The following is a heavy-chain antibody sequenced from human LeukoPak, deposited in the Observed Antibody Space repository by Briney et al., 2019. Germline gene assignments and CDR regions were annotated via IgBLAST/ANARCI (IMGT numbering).Heavy chain of an antibody. D-gene: IGHD3-16*02. J-gene: IGHJ4*02. V-gene: IGHV1-3*01. CDR1: GYTFTSYA. CDR2: INAGNGNT. CDR3: ARDLHKGIMITFGGVIAY. Sequence: GASVKVSCKASGYTFTSYAMHWVRQAPGQRLEWMGWINAGNGNTKYSQKFQGRVTITRDTSASTAYMELSSLRSEDTAVYYCARDLHKGIMITFGGVIAYWGQGTLVTVSS.